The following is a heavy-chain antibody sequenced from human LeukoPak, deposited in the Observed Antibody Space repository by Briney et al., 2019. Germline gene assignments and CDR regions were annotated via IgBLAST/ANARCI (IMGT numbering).Heavy chain of an antibody. CDR3: ARDLRAVAGDRTIDY. D-gene: IGHD6-19*01. CDR1: GGSISSYY. Sequence: SSETLSLTCTVSGGSISSYYWSWIRQPPGKGLEWIGYIYYSGSTNYNPSLKSRVTISVDTSKNQFSLKLSSVTAADTAVYYCARDLRAVAGDRTIDYWGQGTLVTVSS. CDR2: IYYSGST. J-gene: IGHJ4*02. V-gene: IGHV4-59*12.